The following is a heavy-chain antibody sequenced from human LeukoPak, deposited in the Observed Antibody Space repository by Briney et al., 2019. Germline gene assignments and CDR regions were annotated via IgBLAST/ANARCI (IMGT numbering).Heavy chain of an antibody. CDR1: GGSSSGYY. V-gene: IGHV4-34*01. Sequence: SETLSLTCAVYGGSSSGYYWSWIRQPPGKGLEWIGEINHSGSTNYNPSLKSRVTISVDTSKNQFSLKLSSVTAADTAVYYCARSFLWFGELDYYYGMDVWGQGTTVTVSS. CDR2: INHSGST. J-gene: IGHJ6*02. D-gene: IGHD3-10*01. CDR3: ARSFLWFGELDYYYGMDV.